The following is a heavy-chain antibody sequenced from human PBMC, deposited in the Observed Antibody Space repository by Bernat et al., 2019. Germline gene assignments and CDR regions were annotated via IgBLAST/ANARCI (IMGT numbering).Heavy chain of an antibody. CDR3: PSYQH. CDR2: IKSKSESGTT. Sequence: EVQLVESGGGLVKPGGSLRLSCAASGFTFSNAWMSWVRQAPGKGLEWVGHIKSKSESGTTAYAAPVTGRFTISRDDSKSTLYLEMNSLKTEDTAVYYCPSYQHWGEGTLVTDSP. CDR1: GFTFSNAW. V-gene: IGHV3-15*01. J-gene: IGHJ1*01.